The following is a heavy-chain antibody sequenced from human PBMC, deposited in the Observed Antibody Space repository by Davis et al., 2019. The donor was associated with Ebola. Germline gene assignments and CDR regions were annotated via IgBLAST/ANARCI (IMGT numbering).Heavy chain of an antibody. D-gene: IGHD2-2*01. CDR2: INPKSGAT. V-gene: IGHV1-2*02. Sequence: ASVKVSCKAFGYTFIYYYINWVRQTPGQGLEWMGRINPKSGATTYAQRFQGRVTMTRDTSSGTAYMDLGSLKSDDTAVYYCARGPAANAPLDCWGQGTLVTVSS. CDR3: ARGPAANAPLDC. CDR1: GYTFIYYY. J-gene: IGHJ4*02.